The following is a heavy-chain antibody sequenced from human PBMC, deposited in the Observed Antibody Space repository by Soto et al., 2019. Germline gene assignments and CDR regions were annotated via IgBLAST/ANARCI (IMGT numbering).Heavy chain of an antibody. CDR1: GDTISTGGYT. V-gene: IGHV4-30-2*01. J-gene: IGHJ4*02. D-gene: IGHD2-15*01. Sequence: SETLSLTCDVSGDTISTGGYTWAWIRQPPGKALEWIGHTYHSGNPYYNPSLKSRVIISVDTSKNQFSLKLSSVIAADTAVYYCARERAANFDSWGKGTLVTVSS. CDR2: TYHSGNP. CDR3: ARERAANFDS.